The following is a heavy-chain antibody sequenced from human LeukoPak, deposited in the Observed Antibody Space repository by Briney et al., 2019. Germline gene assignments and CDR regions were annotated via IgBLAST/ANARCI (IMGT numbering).Heavy chain of an antibody. CDR3: ARDAPLSIAAAGTGGDFDY. D-gene: IGHD6-13*01. Sequence: SETLSLTCTVSGYSISSGYYWGWIRQPPGKGLEWIGSIHHSGSTYYNPSLKSRVTISVDTSKNQFSLKLSSVTAADTAVYYCARDAPLSIAAAGTGGDFDYWGQGTLVTVSS. J-gene: IGHJ4*02. CDR2: IHHSGST. CDR1: GYSISSGYY. V-gene: IGHV4-38-2*02.